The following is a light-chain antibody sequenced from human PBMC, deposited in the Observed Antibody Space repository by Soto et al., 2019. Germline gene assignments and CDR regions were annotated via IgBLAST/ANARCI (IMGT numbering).Light chain of an antibody. V-gene: IGKV3-20*01. CDR2: GAS. Sequence: EIVLTQSPATLSLSPGERATLSCRASQSVSSYLAWYQQKPGQAPRLLIYGASSRATGIPDRFSGSGSATDFTLTISRLEPEDFAVYYCQQYGNSPWTFGQGTKVDIK. CDR3: QQYGNSPWT. J-gene: IGKJ1*01. CDR1: QSVSSY.